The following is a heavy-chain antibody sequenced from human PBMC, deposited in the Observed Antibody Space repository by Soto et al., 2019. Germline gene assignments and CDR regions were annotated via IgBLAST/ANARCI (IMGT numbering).Heavy chain of an antibody. CDR2: IYWNDDK. J-gene: IGHJ4*02. Sequence: QLTLKASGPTLVKPTQTLTLTCTFSGFSLSTSGVGVGWIRQPPGKALEWLALIYWNDDKRYSPSLKSRLTITKDTSKNQVVLTMTNMDPVDTATYYCAHSRVFGSSWFYDYWGQGTLVTVSS. D-gene: IGHD6-13*01. CDR1: GFSLSTSGVG. CDR3: AHSRVFGSSWFYDY. V-gene: IGHV2-5*01.